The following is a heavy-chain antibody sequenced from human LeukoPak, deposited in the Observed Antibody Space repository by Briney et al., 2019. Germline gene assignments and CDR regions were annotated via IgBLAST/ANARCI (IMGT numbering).Heavy chain of an antibody. Sequence: ASVKVSCKASGGTFSSYAISWVRQAPGQGLEWMGGIIPIFGTANYAQKFQGRVTITADESTSTAYMELSSLRSEDTAVYYCARVREVGGFYWFDYWGQGTLVTVSS. CDR2: IIPIFGTA. J-gene: IGHJ4*02. V-gene: IGHV1-69*01. CDR3: ARVREVGGFYWFDY. D-gene: IGHD3-16*01. CDR1: GGTFSSYA.